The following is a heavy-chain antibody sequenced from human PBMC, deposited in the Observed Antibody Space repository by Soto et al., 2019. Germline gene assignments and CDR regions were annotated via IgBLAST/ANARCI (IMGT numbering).Heavy chain of an antibody. J-gene: IGHJ3*02. D-gene: IGHD1-26*01. CDR2: LNGDGSDT. V-gene: IGHV3-74*01. CDR3: ARDFGAVGATAVYDI. CDR1: GFGFTRYC. Sequence: PGGTLRLSGAACGFGFTRYCLHCVRQAPRNGLFWVSRLNGDGSDTSYGASVKRRFTTSRHKAKNPLYLHMNSLGAEDTAASYCARDFGAVGATAVYDIWGKGTMVTVS.